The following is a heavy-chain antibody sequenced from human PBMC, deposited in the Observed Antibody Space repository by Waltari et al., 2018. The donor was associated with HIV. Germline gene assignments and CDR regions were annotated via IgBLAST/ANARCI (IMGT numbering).Heavy chain of an antibody. CDR1: GGSISSSSYY. V-gene: IGHV4-39*01. CDR2: SYYRGGP. CDR3: ARQFIIVDYGDYTRFDP. D-gene: IGHD4-17*01. Sequence: QLQLQESGPGLVKPSETLSLTCTVSGGSISSSSYYWGWIRQPPGKGMGWGGSGSSYYRGGPNTTPTLKRRVTISVDTSKNQFSLKLSSVTAADTAVYYCARQFIIVDYGDYTRFDPWGQGTLVTVSS. J-gene: IGHJ5*02.